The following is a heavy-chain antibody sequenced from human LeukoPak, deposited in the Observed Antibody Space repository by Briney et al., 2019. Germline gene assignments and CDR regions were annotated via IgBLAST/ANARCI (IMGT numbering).Heavy chain of an antibody. CDR1: GFTFSSYS. V-gene: IGHV3-23*01. CDR3: AKASAMIVVVSKHFDY. CDR2: ISGSGSST. D-gene: IGHD3-22*01. J-gene: IGHJ4*02. Sequence: GGSLRLSCAASGFTFSSYSMNWVRQAPGKGLEWVSAISGSGSSTYYADSVKGRFTISRDNSKNTLYLQMNSLRAEDTAVYYCAKASAMIVVVSKHFDYWGQGTLVTVSS.